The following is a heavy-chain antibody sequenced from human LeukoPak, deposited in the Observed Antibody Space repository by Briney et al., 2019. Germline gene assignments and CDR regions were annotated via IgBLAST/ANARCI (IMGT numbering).Heavy chain of an antibody. V-gene: IGHV3-15*01. Sequence: GGPLRLSCAASGFTFSNAWMNWVRQAPGKGLEWVARVKSKAVGETTSYAAPVKGRFSILRDDSRDMVYLQMNSLEAEDTAVYYCATCNGDCYFNFWGQGTLVIVSS. CDR3: ATCNGDCYFNF. CDR2: VKSKAVGETT. J-gene: IGHJ4*02. D-gene: IGHD2-21*02. CDR1: GFTFSNAW.